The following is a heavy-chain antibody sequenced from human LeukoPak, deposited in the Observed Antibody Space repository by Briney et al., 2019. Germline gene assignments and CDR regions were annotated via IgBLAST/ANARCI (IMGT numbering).Heavy chain of an antibody. D-gene: IGHD1-26*01. Sequence: PGGSLRLSCAASGFTFSSNWMHWVRQAPGKGLVWVSRINEDGSTTNYADSVKGRSTIFRDNAKNTLYLQMSSLRAEDTAVYYCVRDLGGRSGHWGQGTLVIVSS. CDR3: VRDLGGRSGH. CDR1: GFTFSSNW. J-gene: IGHJ4*02. V-gene: IGHV3-74*01. CDR2: INEDGSTT.